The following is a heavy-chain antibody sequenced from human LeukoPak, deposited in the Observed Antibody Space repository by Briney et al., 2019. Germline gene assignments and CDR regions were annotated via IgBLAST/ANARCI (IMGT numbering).Heavy chain of an antibody. CDR3: ARVVSRGSYNWFDP. V-gene: IGHV4-31*03. J-gene: IGHJ5*02. D-gene: IGHD6-6*01. CDR1: GGSISSDGYY. CDR2: IYYSGST. Sequence: SETLSLTCTVSGGSISSDGYYWSWIRQHPGKGLEWIGYIYYSGSTYYNPSLKSRVTISVDTSKNQFSLKLSSVTAADTAVYYCARVVSRGSYNWFDPWGQGTLATVSS.